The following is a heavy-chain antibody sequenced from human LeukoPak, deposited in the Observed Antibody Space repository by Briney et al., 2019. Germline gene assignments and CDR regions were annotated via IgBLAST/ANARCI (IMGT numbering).Heavy chain of an antibody. Sequence: GRSLRLFCAASGFTFSNYAMHWVRQAPGKGLEWVAVISYDGSNEFYADSVKGRFTISRDNSKNTLYLQMNSLRAEDTAVYYCARSTTVVTAFDYWGQGTLVTVSS. J-gene: IGHJ4*02. D-gene: IGHD4-23*01. CDR1: GFTFSNYA. CDR3: ARSTTVVTAFDY. V-gene: IGHV3-30*04. CDR2: ISYDGSNE.